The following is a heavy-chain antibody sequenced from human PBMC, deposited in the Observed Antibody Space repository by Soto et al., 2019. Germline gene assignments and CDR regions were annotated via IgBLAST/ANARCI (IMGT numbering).Heavy chain of an antibody. V-gene: IGHV1-69*12. CDR2: IIPIFGTA. J-gene: IGHJ4*02. CDR1: GGTFSSYA. CDR3: ARTYLGGIAVAGNFDY. D-gene: IGHD6-19*01. Sequence: QVQLVQSGAEVKKPGSSVKVSCKASGGTFSSYAISWVRQAPGQGLEWMGGIIPIFGTANYAQKFQGRVTITADESKRTAYMELSSLRYEDTAVYYCARTYLGGIAVAGNFDYWGQGTLVTVSS.